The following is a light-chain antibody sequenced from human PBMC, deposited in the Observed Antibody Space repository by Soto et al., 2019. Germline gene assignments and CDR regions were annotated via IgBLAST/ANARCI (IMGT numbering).Light chain of an antibody. CDR3: QKYFSAPPT. CDR1: QGIKNL. Sequence: DLQMTQSPSSLSASEGDRVSITCRASQGIKNLLAWYQQKPGQLPRLLIFAASTLQSGVPSRFSGSGSGTDFTLTISSLQPEDAATYYCQKYFSAPPTFGQGTKVEI. CDR2: AAS. J-gene: IGKJ1*01. V-gene: IGKV1-27*01.